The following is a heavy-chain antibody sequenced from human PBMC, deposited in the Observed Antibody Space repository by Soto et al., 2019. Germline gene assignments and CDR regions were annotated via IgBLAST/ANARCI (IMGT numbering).Heavy chain of an antibody. V-gene: IGHV4-61*01. CDR1: GGSVSSGSYY. J-gene: IGHJ5*02. D-gene: IGHD3-3*01. CDR3: ARAASDDLWSGYWIWFDP. Sequence: SETLSLTCTVSGGSVSSGSYYWSWIRQPPGKGLEWIGYIYYSGSTNYNPSLKSRVTISVGTSKNQFSLKLSSVTAADTAVYYCARAASDDLWSGYWIWFDPWGQGTLVTVSS. CDR2: IYYSGST.